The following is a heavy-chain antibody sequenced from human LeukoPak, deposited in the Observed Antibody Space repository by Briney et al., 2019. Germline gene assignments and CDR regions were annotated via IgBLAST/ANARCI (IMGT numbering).Heavy chain of an antibody. D-gene: IGHD3-22*01. CDR1: GFTFDDYG. CDR3: ARATHYYESSGYDY. CDR2: INWNGGST. V-gene: IGHV3-20*04. J-gene: IGHJ4*02. Sequence: GGSLRLSCAASGFTFDDYGMSWVRQAPGKGLEWVSGINWNGGSTGYADSVKGRFTISRDNAKNSLYLQMNSLRAEDTALYYCARATHYYESSGYDYWGEGTLVTVSS.